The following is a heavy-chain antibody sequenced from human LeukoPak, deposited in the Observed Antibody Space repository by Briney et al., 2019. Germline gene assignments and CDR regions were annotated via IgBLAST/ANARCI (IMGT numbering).Heavy chain of an antibody. CDR1: GYTFTSYA. CDR2: IIPIFGTA. D-gene: IGHD4-11*01. V-gene: IGHV1-69*13. J-gene: IGHJ6*03. Sequence: SVKVSCKASGYTFTSYAISWVRQAPGQGLEWMGGIIPIFGTANYAQKFQGRVTITADESTSTAYMELSSLRSEDTAVYYCARVDYSQTSGYYYYMDVWGKGTTVTVSS. CDR3: ARVDYSQTSGYYYYMDV.